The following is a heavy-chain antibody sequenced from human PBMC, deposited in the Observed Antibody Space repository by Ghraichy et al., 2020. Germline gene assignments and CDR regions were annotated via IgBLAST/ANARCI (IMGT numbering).Heavy chain of an antibody. Sequence: ASVKVSCKASGYTLTSYFIHWVRQAPGQGLEWLGIFNPLGGSKTFAQKFQGRVTMTRDLSTSTLFMELTNLRSEDTAVYYCARGSLGGSYLSDYYFDIWGQGTLVTVSS. D-gene: IGHD1-26*01. CDR1: GYTLTSYF. V-gene: IGHV1-46*01. J-gene: IGHJ4*02. CDR2: FNPLGGSK. CDR3: ARGSLGGSYLSDYYFDI.